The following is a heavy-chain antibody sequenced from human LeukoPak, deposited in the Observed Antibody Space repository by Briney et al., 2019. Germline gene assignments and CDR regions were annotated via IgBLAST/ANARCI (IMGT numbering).Heavy chain of an antibody. D-gene: IGHD2-15*01. J-gene: IGHJ4*02. CDR2: ISGGGRTT. V-gene: IGHV3-23*01. Sequence: GGSLSLSCPASGFTLRNHAISWVRQTPKKGLHWVSVISGGGRTTEYADSVKGRFTISRVNSKNALSLQMNCLGVEDTAIYYCAKNVVVKRYIDYWGQGTLVTVSS. CDR3: AKNVVVKRYIDY. CDR1: GFTLRNHA.